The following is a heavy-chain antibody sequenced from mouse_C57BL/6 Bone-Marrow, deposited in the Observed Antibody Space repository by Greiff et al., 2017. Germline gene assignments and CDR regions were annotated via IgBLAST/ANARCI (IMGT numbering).Heavy chain of an antibody. CDR3: ARDYYCSSWYFDY. CDR1: GYTFTDYY. V-gene: IGHV1-26*01. J-gene: IGHJ2*01. CDR2: INPNNGGT. D-gene: IGHD1-1*01. Sequence: VQLKESGPELVKPGASVKISCKASGYTFTDYYMNWVKQSHGKSLEWIGDINPNNGGTSYNQKLKGKATLTVDKSSSTAYMELRSLTSEDSAVYYCARDYYCSSWYFDYWGQGTILTVSS.